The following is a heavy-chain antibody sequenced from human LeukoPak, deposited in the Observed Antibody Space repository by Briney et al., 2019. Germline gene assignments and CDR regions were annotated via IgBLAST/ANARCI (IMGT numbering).Heavy chain of an antibody. D-gene: IGHD6-19*01. CDR2: IYNSGSRT. CDR3: AKDVAPDSGWDLDY. V-gene: IGHV3-23*05. J-gene: IGHJ4*02. Sequence: GGSLRLYCAASGFTFSTYSMTWVRQAPGKGLEWVSSIYNSGSRTFYGDSVKGRFTVSRDNSKNTLYLQMNSLRAEDTAVYYCAKDVAPDSGWDLDYWGQGTLVTVSS. CDR1: GFTFSTYS.